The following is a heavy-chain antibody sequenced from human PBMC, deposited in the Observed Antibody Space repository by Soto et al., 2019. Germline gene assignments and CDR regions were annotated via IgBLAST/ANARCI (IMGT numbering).Heavy chain of an antibody. V-gene: IGHV1-18*01. D-gene: IGHD2-21*02. CDR2: ISVYTGNT. Sequence: ASVKVSCKASGYTFTAYGFNWVRQAPGQGLEWMGWISVYTGNTNYAQNLQGRVTMTTDTSTRTSYMELRGLRSDDTAVYYCARGRAYCGGDCYLLDYWGQGTPVTVSS. J-gene: IGHJ4*02. CDR1: GYTFTAYG. CDR3: ARGRAYCGGDCYLLDY.